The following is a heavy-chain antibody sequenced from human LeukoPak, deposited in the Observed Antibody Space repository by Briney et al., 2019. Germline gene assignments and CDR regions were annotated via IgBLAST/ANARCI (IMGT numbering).Heavy chain of an antibody. J-gene: IGHJ6*02. CDR2: IYTSGST. CDR3: ASERGYSGYGKSSYYYYGMDV. D-gene: IGHD5-12*01. Sequence: KPSETLSLTCTVSGGSISSYYWSWIRQPAGKGLEWIGRIYTSGSTNYNPSLKSRVTMSVDTSKNQSSLKLSSVTAADTAVYYCASERGYSGYGKSSYYYYGMDVWGQGTTVTVSS. V-gene: IGHV4-4*07. CDR1: GGSISSYY.